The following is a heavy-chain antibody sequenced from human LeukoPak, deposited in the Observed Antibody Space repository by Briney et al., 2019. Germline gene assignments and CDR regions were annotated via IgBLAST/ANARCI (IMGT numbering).Heavy chain of an antibody. V-gene: IGHV3-9*01. CDR3: ARDANDYASPPDY. D-gene: IGHD3-16*01. CDR2: ISWNSGSI. CDR1: GFTFDDYA. J-gene: IGHJ4*02. Sequence: GGSLRLSCAASGFTFDDYAMHWVRQAPGKGLEWVSGISWNSGSIGYADSVKGRFTISRDNAKSSLYLHMNSLRAEDTAVYYCARDANDYASPPDYWGQGTLVTVSS.